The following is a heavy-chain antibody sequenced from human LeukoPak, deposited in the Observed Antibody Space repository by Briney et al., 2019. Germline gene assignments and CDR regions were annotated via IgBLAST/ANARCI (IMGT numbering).Heavy chain of an antibody. D-gene: IGHD3-16*02. Sequence: SETLSLTCTVFGSSINSVYSWGWIRQPPGKGLEWIGSIYHNGNTYYNSPLKSRVTISVHTSENQFSLKLSSVTAADTAVYYCARYIWGSYPTFEDYWGQGTLVTVSS. CDR1: GSSINSVYS. V-gene: IGHV4-38-2*02. J-gene: IGHJ4*02. CDR3: ARYIWGSYPTFEDY. CDR2: IYHNGNT.